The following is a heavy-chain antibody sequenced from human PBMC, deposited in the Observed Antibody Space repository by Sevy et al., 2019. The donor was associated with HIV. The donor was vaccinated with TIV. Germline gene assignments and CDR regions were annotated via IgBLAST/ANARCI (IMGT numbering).Heavy chain of an antibody. Sequence: SDTLSLTCTVSGGSISSYYWSWIRQPPGKGLEWIGYIYYSGSTNYNPSLKSRVTISVDTSKNQFSLKLSSVTAADTAVYYCARIIFDSSGSMGRRYYFDYWGQGTLVTVSS. CDR3: ARIIFDSSGSMGRRYYFDY. J-gene: IGHJ4*02. D-gene: IGHD3-22*01. CDR2: IYYSGST. CDR1: GGSISSYY. V-gene: IGHV4-59*01.